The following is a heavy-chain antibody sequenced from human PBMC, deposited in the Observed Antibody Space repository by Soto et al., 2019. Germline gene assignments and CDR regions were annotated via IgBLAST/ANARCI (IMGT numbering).Heavy chain of an antibody. V-gene: IGHV3-23*01. CDR1: GFTFYSYA. J-gene: IGHJ6*02. Sequence: EVQLLESGGGLVQPGGSLTLSCAASGFTFYSYAMTWVRQAPGKGLEWVSTITRSGGSIYFADSVKGRFTISRDNSKSTLYLQMSSLRAEDTAVYSCARVWERTVTTRNYFYGMDVWGQGTTVTVSS. D-gene: IGHD4-17*01. CDR2: ITRSGGSI. CDR3: ARVWERTVTTRNYFYGMDV.